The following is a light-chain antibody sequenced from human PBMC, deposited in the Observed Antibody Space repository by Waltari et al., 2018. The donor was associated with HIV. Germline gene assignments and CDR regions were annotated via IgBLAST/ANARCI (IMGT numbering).Light chain of an antibody. J-gene: IGLJ2*01. Sequence: SVLPQPPSASGTPGQRVTISCSGRSYNIGSKYVSWYQQLPGTAPKVRIYRNNQRPSGVPDRFSGSKSGTSASLAISGLRSEDEADYYCAAWDDSLSGVVFGGGTKLTVL. CDR1: SYNIGSKY. CDR3: AAWDDSLSGVV. V-gene: IGLV1-47*01. CDR2: RNN.